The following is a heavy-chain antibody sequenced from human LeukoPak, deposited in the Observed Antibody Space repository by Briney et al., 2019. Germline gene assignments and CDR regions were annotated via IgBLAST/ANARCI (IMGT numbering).Heavy chain of an antibody. CDR1: GFTFSSYA. Sequence: GGSLRLSCAASGFTFSSYAMSWVRQAPGKGLEWVSAISGRGGSTYYADSVKGRFTISRDNSKNTLYLQMNSLRADDTAVYYCARGSNWQPFDYWGQGTLVTVSS. V-gene: IGHV3-23*01. CDR3: ARGSNWQPFDY. J-gene: IGHJ4*02. D-gene: IGHD6-13*01. CDR2: ISGRGGST.